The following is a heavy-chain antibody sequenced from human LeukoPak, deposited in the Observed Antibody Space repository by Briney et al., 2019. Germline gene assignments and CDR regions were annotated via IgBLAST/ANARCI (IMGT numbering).Heavy chain of an antibody. V-gene: IGHV1-2*02. CDR2: INPDSGGT. J-gene: IGHJ4*02. CDR1: GYTFTGYY. CDR3: ARDGRRAAMVKGDY. D-gene: IGHD5-18*01. Sequence: ASVKVSCKASGYTFTGYYMHWVRQAPGQGLEWMGWINPDSGGTNYAQKFQGRVTMTRDTSISTAYMELSGLRSDDTAVYYCARDGRRAAMVKGDYWGQGTLVTVSS.